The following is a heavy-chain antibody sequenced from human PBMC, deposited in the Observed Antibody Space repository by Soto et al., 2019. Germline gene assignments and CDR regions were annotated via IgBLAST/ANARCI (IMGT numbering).Heavy chain of an antibody. D-gene: IGHD3-3*01. V-gene: IGHV3-7*01. CDR3: ASNDFWSGYYLFDY. CDR2: IKQDGSEK. J-gene: IGHJ4*02. Sequence: GGSLRLSCAASGFTFSSYWMSWVRQAPGKGLEWVANIKQDGSEKYYVDSVKGRFTISRDNAKNSLYLQMNSLRAEDTVVFYCASNDFWSGYYLFDYWGQGALVTVSS. CDR1: GFTFSSYW.